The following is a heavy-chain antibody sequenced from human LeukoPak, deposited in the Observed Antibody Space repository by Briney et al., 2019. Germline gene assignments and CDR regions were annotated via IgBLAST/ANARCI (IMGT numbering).Heavy chain of an antibody. D-gene: IGHD2-21*02. Sequence: GGSLRLSCAASGFTLSDHYMDWVRQAPGKGLEWVGRTRNKANSYTTEYAASVKGRFTISRDDSKNSLFLQMNSLKTEDTAVYYCARVPHCGGDCPAFFDYWGQGTLVTVSS. CDR3: ARVPHCGGDCPAFFDY. CDR1: GFTLSDHY. CDR2: TRNKANSYTT. J-gene: IGHJ4*02. V-gene: IGHV3-72*01.